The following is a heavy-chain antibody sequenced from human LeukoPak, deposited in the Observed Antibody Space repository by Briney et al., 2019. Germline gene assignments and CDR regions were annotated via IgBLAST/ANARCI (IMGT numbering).Heavy chain of an antibody. Sequence: PSETLSLTCVVSDESLSGYSWNWIRQPPGKGLECIGEVNPSGSTNYNPSLQSRVTISVDRSKNHFSLNLTSVTAADMAVYYCARGVKQLGRFYFYMDVWGNGTTVIVSS. D-gene: IGHD1-1*01. V-gene: IGHV4-34*01. CDR1: DESLSGYS. CDR3: ARGVKQLGRFYFYMDV. J-gene: IGHJ6*03. CDR2: VNPSGST.